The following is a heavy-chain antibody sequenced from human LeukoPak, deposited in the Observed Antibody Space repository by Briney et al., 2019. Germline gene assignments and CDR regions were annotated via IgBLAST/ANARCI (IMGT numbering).Heavy chain of an antibody. D-gene: IGHD6-19*01. CDR2: ISSDESRT. CDR3: ARVRAVAGTEVLYYFDY. CDR1: GFTFSSYW. J-gene: IGHJ4*02. V-gene: IGHV3-74*01. Sequence: GGSLRLSCATSGFTFSSYWMHWVRQAPGKGLVWVSRISSDESRTNYADSVKGRFTISRDNAKNTVYLQMNSLRAEDTAVYYCARVRAVAGTEVLYYFDYWGQGTLVTVSS.